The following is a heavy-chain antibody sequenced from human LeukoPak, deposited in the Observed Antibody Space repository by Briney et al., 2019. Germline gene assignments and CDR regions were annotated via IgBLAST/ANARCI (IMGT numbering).Heavy chain of an antibody. D-gene: IGHD6-19*01. CDR2: ISSDESRT. CDR3: ARVRAVAGTEVLYYFDY. CDR1: GFTFSSYW. J-gene: IGHJ4*02. V-gene: IGHV3-74*01. Sequence: GGSLRLSCATSGFTFSSYWMHWVRQAPGKGLVWVSRISSDESRTNYADSVKGRFTISRDNAKNTVYLQMNSLRAEDTAVYYCARVRAVAGTEVLYYFDYWGQGTLVTVSS.